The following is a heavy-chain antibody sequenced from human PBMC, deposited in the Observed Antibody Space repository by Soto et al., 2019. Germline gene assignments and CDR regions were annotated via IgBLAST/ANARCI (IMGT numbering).Heavy chain of an antibody. V-gene: IGHV4-39*01. CDR3: ARHSEQWPSSHFDY. CDR1: GGSISSSSFY. Sequence: SETLSLTCTVSGGSISSSSFYWGWIRQPPGKGLEWIGSIYYSGSTYYNPSLKSRVTISVDTSKNQFSLKLSSVTAADTAVYYCARHSEQWPSSHFDYWGQGTLVTVSS. CDR2: IYYSGST. J-gene: IGHJ4*02. D-gene: IGHD6-19*01.